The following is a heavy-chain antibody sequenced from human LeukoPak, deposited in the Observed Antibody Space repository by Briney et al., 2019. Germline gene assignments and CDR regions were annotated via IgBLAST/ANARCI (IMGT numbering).Heavy chain of an antibody. CDR1: GFTFSSFW. V-gene: IGHV3-7*03. CDR3: AKARWEPNFDY. CDR2: IKQDGSEE. Sequence: GGSLRLSCAASGFTFSSFWMSWVRQAPGKGLEWVANIKQDGSEEYYGDSVRGRFAVSRDNAKNSLYLQMNSLTTEDTALYYCAKARWEPNFDYWGQGTLVTVSS. J-gene: IGHJ4*02. D-gene: IGHD1-26*01.